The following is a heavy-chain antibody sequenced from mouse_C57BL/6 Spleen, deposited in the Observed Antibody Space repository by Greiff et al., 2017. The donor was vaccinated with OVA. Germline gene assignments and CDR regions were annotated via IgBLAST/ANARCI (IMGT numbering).Heavy chain of an antibody. CDR3: ASRGYESEDFDY. CDR1: GYTFTSYW. J-gene: IGHJ2*01. CDR2: IHPNSGST. Sequence: VQLQQSGAELVKPGASVKLSCKASGYTFTSYWMHWVKQRPGQGLEWIGMIHPNSGSTNYNEKFKSKATLTVDKSSSTAYMQLSSLTSEDSAVYYCASRGYESEDFDYWGQGTTLTVSS. D-gene: IGHD2-10*02. V-gene: IGHV1-64*01.